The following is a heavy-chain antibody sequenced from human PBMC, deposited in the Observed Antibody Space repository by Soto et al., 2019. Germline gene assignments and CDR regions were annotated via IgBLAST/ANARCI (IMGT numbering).Heavy chain of an antibody. J-gene: IGHJ4*02. CDR1: GFTFNNAW. CDR2: IRSRADGETT. V-gene: IGHV3-15*01. Sequence: EVQLVECGGGLVEPGGSLRLSCAASGFTFNNAWMSWVRQAPGKGLEWVGRIRSRADGETTDYAVPVKGRFTISRDDSKNTLSLQMNSLKTEDTAVYYCTTGTAVAKYYFDFWGQGTLVTVSS. D-gene: IGHD5-18*01. CDR3: TTGTAVAKYYFDF.